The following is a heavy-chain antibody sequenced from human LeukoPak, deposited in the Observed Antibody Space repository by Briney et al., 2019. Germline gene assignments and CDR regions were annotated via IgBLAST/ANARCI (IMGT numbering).Heavy chain of an antibody. CDR3: AKGGSYAPLDY. CDR2: ISDSGGDS. V-gene: IGHV3-23*01. D-gene: IGHD1-26*01. CDR1: GFTFSSSA. Sequence: GGSLRLSCTASGFTFSSSAMTWVRQAPGKGLDWVSAISDSGGDSVYTDSVKDRFTISRDNSKNTLYLQMNSLRAEDTALYYCAKGGSYAPLDYWGQGTLVTVPS. J-gene: IGHJ4*02.